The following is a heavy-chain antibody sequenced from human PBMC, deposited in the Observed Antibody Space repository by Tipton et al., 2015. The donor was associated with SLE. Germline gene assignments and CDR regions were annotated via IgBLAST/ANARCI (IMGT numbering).Heavy chain of an antibody. V-gene: IGHV1-18*01. CDR2: ISAYNGNT. Sequence: QLVQSGAEVKKPGASVKVSCKASGYTFTSYGISWARQAPGQGLEWMGWISAYNGNTNYAQKLQGRVTMTTDTSTSTAYMELRSLRSDDTAVYYCARDSDAGQQLNYYYYGMDVWGQGTTVTVSS. J-gene: IGHJ6*02. CDR1: GYTFTSYG. CDR3: ARDSDAGQQLNYYYYGMDV. D-gene: IGHD6-13*01.